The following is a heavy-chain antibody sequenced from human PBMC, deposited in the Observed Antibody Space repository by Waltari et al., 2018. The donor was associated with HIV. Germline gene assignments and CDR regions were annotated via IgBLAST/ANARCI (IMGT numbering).Heavy chain of an antibody. CDR2: INHSGST. CDR1: GGSFSGYY. J-gene: IGHJ4*02. Sequence: QVQLQQWGAGLLKPSETLSLTCAVYGGSFSGYYWSWNRQPPGKGLEWIGEINHSGSTNYNPSLKSRVTISVDTSKNQFSLKLSSVTAADTAVYYCASSGNQPFDYWGQGTLVTVSS. CDR3: ASSGNQPFDY. V-gene: IGHV4-34*01. D-gene: IGHD2-2*01.